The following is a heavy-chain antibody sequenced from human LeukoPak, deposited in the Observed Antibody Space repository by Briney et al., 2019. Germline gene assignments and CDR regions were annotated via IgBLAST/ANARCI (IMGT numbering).Heavy chain of an antibody. CDR2: IKSDGSQK. D-gene: IGHD3-22*01. CDR3: ARQEARNYYYEGLDY. V-gene: IGHV3-7*01. CDR1: GFSFSNSW. J-gene: IGHJ4*02. Sequence: GALRLSCAASGFSFSNSWMSWVRQAPERGLEWVANIKSDGSQKDYVDSVKGRFTVSRDNAKNSVYLQMNSLRPDDTAIYFCARQEARNYYYEGLDYWGPGNLVTVSS.